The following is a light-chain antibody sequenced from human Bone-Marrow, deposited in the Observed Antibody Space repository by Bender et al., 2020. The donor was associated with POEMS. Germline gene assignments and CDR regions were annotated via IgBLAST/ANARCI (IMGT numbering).Light chain of an antibody. V-gene: IGLV3-25*03. Sequence: SYDPTQPPSVSVSPGQTARVTCSGEALPTQYAYWYQQKPGQAPVLVIFKDSERPSGIPERFSGSSSGTTVTLTITGVQAEDEADYYCQSTDSSGTYDVFGGGTKLTVL. CDR1: ALPTQY. CDR3: QSTDSSGTYDV. CDR2: KDS. J-gene: IGLJ3*02.